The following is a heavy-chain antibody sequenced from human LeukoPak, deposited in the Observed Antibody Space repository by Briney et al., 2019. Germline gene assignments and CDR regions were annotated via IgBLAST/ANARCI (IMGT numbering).Heavy chain of an antibody. CDR1: GYTFTGYY. CDR2: INPNSSGT. Sequence: ASVKVSCKASGYTFTGYYMHWVRQAPGQGLEWMGWINPNSSGTNYAQKFQGWVTMTRDTSISTAYMELSRLRSDDTAVYYCARDYYGSGSYFTPFDYWGQGTLVTVSS. J-gene: IGHJ4*02. D-gene: IGHD3-10*01. V-gene: IGHV1-2*04. CDR3: ARDYYGSGSYFTPFDY.